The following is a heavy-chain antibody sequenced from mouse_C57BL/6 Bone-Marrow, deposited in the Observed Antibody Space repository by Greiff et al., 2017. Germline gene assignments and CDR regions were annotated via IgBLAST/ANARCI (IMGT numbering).Heavy chain of an antibody. J-gene: IGHJ3*01. V-gene: IGHV1-54*01. CDR1: GYAFTNYL. Sequence: QVQLKQSGAELVRPGTSVKVSCKASGYAFTNYLIEWVKQRPGQGLEWIGVINPGSGGTNYNEKFKGKATLTVDKSSSTAYMQLSSLTSEDSAVYYCARGGGWFAYWGQGTLVTVSA. CDR3: ARGGGWFAY. CDR2: INPGSGGT.